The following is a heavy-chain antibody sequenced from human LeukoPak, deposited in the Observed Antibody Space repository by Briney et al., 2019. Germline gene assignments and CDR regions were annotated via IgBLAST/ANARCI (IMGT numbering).Heavy chain of an antibody. CDR3: AGVEGGDWFDP. J-gene: IGHJ5*02. CDR2: IRYDGGNK. Sequence: GGSLRLSCAASGFTFSSYGMHWVRQAPGKGLEWVAFIRYDGGNKYYADSVKGRFTISRDNSKNTLYLQMNILRPEDTAVYYCAGVEGGDWFDPWGQGTLVTVSS. CDR1: GFTFSSYG. D-gene: IGHD3-16*01. V-gene: IGHV3-30*02.